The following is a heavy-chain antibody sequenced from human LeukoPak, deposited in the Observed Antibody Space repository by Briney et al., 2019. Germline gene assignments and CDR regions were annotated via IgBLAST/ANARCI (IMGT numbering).Heavy chain of an antibody. CDR1: GGSFSGYY. Sequence: SETLSLTCAVYGGSFSGYYWSWIRQPPGKGLEWIGEINHSGSTNYNPSLKSRVTISVDTSKNKFSLKLSSVTAADTAVYYCARGRNPVVVPAAPTNYFDYWGQGTLVTVSS. J-gene: IGHJ4*02. CDR3: ARGRNPVVVPAAPTNYFDY. D-gene: IGHD2-2*01. V-gene: IGHV4-34*01. CDR2: INHSGST.